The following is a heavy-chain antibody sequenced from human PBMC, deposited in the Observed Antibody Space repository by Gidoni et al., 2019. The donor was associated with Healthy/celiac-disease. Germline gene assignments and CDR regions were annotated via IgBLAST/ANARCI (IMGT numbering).Heavy chain of an antibody. Sequence: QVQLVESGGGVVQPGRSLRLSCAASGFTFSSYAMHWVRQAPGKGLEWVAVISYDGSNKYYADSVKGRFTISRDNSKNTLYLQMNSLRAEDTAVYYCARKGRAGYYYFGPLDYWGQGTLVTVSS. J-gene: IGHJ4*02. D-gene: IGHD3-22*01. CDR1: GFTFSSYA. V-gene: IGHV3-30-3*01. CDR3: ARKGRAGYYYFGPLDY. CDR2: ISYDGSNK.